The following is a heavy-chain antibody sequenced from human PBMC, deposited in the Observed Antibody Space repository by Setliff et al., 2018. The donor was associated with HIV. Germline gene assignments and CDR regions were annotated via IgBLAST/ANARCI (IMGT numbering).Heavy chain of an antibody. CDR3: TTENHSY. Sequence: PGGSLRLSCAASGFIFSDEWMSWARQAPGKGLEWVGRIKSKVHGETTDYAAPVRGRFTISSDDSTNTVSLQMNSLKSDDTAVYYCTTENHSYCGRGTLVTVSS. D-gene: IGHD1-26*01. V-gene: IGHV3-15*01. CDR2: IKSKVHGETT. CDR1: GFIFSDEW. J-gene: IGHJ4*02.